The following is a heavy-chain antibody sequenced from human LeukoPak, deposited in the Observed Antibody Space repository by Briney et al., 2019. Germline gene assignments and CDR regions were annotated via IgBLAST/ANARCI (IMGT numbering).Heavy chain of an antibody. V-gene: IGHV4-4*07. Sequence: PSETLSLTCTVSGGSISSYYWSWIRQPAGKGLEWIGRIYTSESPTYNPSLKSRVTMSVDTSKNQFSLKLSSVTAADTAVYYCARIAAAGTTPGYWGQGTLVTVSS. J-gene: IGHJ4*02. CDR2: IYTSESP. D-gene: IGHD6-13*01. CDR3: ARIAAAGTTPGY. CDR1: GGSISSYY.